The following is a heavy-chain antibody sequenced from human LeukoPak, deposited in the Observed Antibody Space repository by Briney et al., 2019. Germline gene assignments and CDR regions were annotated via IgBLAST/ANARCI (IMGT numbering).Heavy chain of an antibody. J-gene: IGHJ4*02. V-gene: IGHV3-74*01. CDR1: GFTFSDFW. CDR3: AKDMIRGASDH. D-gene: IGHD3-10*01. CDR2: INKDGRAT. Sequence: GGSLRLSCAASGFTFSDFWMHWFRQVPGKGLMWVSHINKDGRATNYADSVKGRFFMSRDNAKNTLYLQMNSLRDEDTALYYCAKDMIRGASDHWGQGILVTVSS.